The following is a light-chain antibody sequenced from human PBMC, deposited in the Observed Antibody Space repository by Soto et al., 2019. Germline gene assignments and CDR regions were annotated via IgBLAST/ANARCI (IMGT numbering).Light chain of an antibody. CDR1: SFNIGRND. Sequence: QSVVTQPPSESGTPGQTVTISCSGGSFNIGRNDVFWYQQLPGTAPKLLIYRNDQRPSGVSDRFSASKSGTSASLAISGLRSEDESDYYCAAWDDSLSGWEFGGGTKLTVL. CDR2: RND. V-gene: IGLV1-47*01. J-gene: IGLJ3*02. CDR3: AAWDDSLSGWE.